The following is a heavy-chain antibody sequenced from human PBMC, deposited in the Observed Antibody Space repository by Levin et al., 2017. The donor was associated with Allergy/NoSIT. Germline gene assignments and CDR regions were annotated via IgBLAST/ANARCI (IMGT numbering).Heavy chain of an antibody. J-gene: IGHJ6*03. CDR2: ISHDGSNK. V-gene: IGHV3-30*18. Sequence: PGGSLRLSCAASGFTFSSYGMHWVRQAPGKGLEWVAVISHDGSNKYYADSVKGRFTISRDNSKNTLYLQMNSLRAEDTAVYYCAKGAYYMDVWGKGTTVTVSS. CDR1: GFTFSSYG. CDR3: AKGAYYMDV.